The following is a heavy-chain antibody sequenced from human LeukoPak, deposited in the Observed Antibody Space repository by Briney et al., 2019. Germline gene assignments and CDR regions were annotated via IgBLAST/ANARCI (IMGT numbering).Heavy chain of an antibody. V-gene: IGHV2-5*02. CDR1: GFSLSTSGVG. CDR2: IYWDDDK. J-gene: IGHJ5*02. Sequence: SGPTLVKPTQPLTLTCPFSGFSLSTSGVGVGWIRQPPGKALEWLALIYWDDDKRYSPSLKSRLTITKDTSKNQVVLTMTNMDPVDTATYYCAHSSCSGGSCYGNWFDPGGQGTLVTVSS. D-gene: IGHD2-15*01. CDR3: AHSSCSGGSCYGNWFDP.